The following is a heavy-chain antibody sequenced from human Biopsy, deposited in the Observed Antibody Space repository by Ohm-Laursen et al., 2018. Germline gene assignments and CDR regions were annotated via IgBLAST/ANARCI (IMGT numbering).Heavy chain of an antibody. CDR1: GYSIKSGYY. CDR3: ARLEWRDTFFDF. D-gene: IGHD3-3*01. CDR2: IYHSGGT. Sequence: TLSLTCAVSGYSIKSGYYWGWIRQPPGKGLEWIGNIYHSGGTYYNPSLKSRVTISVEKSKNQFSLKLSSVTAADTAVYYCARLEWRDTFFDFWGQGRLVTVSS. V-gene: IGHV4-38-2*01. J-gene: IGHJ4*02.